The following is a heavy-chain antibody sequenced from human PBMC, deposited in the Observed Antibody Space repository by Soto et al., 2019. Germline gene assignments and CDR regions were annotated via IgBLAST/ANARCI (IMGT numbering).Heavy chain of an antibody. J-gene: IGHJ6*02. Sequence: PWWSLRLSCTASVFIFDSYAMSWFRQAPGKGLECISTISGSGHNTYYADSVKGRFTISRDSSKDTVYLQMNNLRADDTAVYFCGGGPDYRNNYYYGMDVWGQGTTVTVSS. V-gene: IGHV3-23*01. CDR1: VFIFDSYA. D-gene: IGHD3-10*01. CDR3: GGGPDYRNNYYYGMDV. CDR2: ISGSGHNT.